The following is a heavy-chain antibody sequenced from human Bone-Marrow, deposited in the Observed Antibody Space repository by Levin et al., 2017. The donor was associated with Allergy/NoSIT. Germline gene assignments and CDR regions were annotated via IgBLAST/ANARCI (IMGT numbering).Heavy chain of an antibody. V-gene: IGHV3-30*04. CDR1: GFTFSSYA. CDR2: ISYDGSNK. Sequence: GESLKISCAASGFTFSSYAMHWVRQAPGKGLEWVAVISYDGSNKYYADSVKGRFTISRDNSKNTLYLQMNSLRAEDTAVYYCARSWFGEEWDVWGQGTTVTVSS. J-gene: IGHJ6*02. D-gene: IGHD3-10*01. CDR3: ARSWFGEEWDV.